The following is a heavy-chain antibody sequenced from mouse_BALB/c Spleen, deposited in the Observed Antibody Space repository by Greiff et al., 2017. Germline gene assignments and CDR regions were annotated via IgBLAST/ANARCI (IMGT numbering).Heavy chain of an antibody. CDR1: GFTFSDYY. J-gene: IGHJ3*01. V-gene: IGHV5-4*02. CDR2: ISDGGSYT. CDR3: ARGKNLGYYGNYVAY. D-gene: IGHD2-1*01. Sequence: EVKVVESGGGLVKPGGSLKLSCAASGFTFSDYYMYWVRQTPEKRLEWVATISDGGSYTYYPDSVKGRFTISRDNAKNNLYLQMSSLKSEDTAMYYCARGKNLGYYGNYVAYWGQGTLVTVSA.